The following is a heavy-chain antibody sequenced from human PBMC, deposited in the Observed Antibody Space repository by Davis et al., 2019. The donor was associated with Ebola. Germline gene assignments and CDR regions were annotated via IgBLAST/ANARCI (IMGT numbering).Heavy chain of an antibody. V-gene: IGHV1-3*01. Sequence: AASVPVSCQASGYTFTRSAMHSVRQAPGQRLEWMGWINAGNGNTKYSQKFQGRVTITRDTSASTAYMELSSLRSEDTAVYYCASTHDYGDYDFDYWGQGTLVTVSS. J-gene: IGHJ4*02. CDR2: INAGNGNT. CDR3: ASTHDYGDYDFDY. CDR1: GYTFTRSA. D-gene: IGHD4-17*01.